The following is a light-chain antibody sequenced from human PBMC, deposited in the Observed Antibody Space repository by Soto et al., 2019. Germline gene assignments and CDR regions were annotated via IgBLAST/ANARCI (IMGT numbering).Light chain of an antibody. V-gene: IGLV4-69*02. CDR1: SGHSSYA. CDR2: LNSDGSH. CDR3: HPWGTGML. J-gene: IGLJ2*01. Sequence: QSVLTQSPSASASLGASVKLTCTLSSGHSSYAIAWHQQQPEKGPRYLMKLNSDGSHSKGDGIPDRFSGSSSGAERYLTISSLQSEDEADYYCHPWGTGMLFGGGTKVTVL.